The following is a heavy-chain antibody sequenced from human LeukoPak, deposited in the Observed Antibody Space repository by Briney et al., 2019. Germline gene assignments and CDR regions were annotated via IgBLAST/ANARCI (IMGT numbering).Heavy chain of an antibody. V-gene: IGHV1-2*04. CDR3: ARALGYYDSSGYYWPEYFQH. Sequence: GASVKVSCKASGYTFTGYYMHWVRQAPGQGLEWMGWINPNSGGTNYAQKFQGWVTMTRDTSISTAYMELSRLRSDDTAEYYCARALGYYDSSGYYWPEYFQHWGQGTLVTVSS. J-gene: IGHJ1*01. CDR2: INPNSGGT. D-gene: IGHD3-22*01. CDR1: GYTFTGYY.